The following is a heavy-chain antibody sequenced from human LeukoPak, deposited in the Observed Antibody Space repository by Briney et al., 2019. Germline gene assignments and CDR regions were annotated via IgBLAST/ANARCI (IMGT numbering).Heavy chain of an antibody. CDR1: GFTFSSYS. CDR3: ARDPYSGNYGPYYNYYMDV. D-gene: IGHD1-26*01. CDR2: ITSSSSYI. V-gene: IGHV3-21*06. J-gene: IGHJ6*03. Sequence: GGSLRLSCAASGFTFSSYSMNWVRQAPGKGPEWVSSITSSSSYIYYADSVKGRFTISRGNAKNSLYLQMDSLRVEDTAVYYCARDPYSGNYGPYYNYYMDVWGKGTTVTISS.